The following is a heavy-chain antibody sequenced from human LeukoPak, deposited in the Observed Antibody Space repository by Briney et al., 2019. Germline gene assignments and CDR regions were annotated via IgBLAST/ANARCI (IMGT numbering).Heavy chain of an antibody. Sequence: GGSLRLSCAASGFTFSSYGMHWVRQAPGKGLEWVAFIRYDGGNKYYADSVKGRFTISRDNSKNTLYLQMNSVRGEDTAVYYCAKDPDSISSGGSDYWGQGTLVTVSS. J-gene: IGHJ4*02. V-gene: IGHV3-30*02. D-gene: IGHD6-6*01. CDR1: GFTFSSYG. CDR2: IRYDGGNK. CDR3: AKDPDSISSGGSDY.